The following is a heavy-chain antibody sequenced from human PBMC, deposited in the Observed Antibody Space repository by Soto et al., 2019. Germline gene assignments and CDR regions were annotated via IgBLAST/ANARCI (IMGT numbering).Heavy chain of an antibody. CDR2: ISAYNGNT. V-gene: IGHV1-18*01. D-gene: IGHD2-2*01. J-gene: IGHJ4*02. Sequence: ASVKVSCTASGGTFSSYGISCVRQAPGQGLEWMGWISAYNGNTNYAQKLQGRVTMTTDTSTSTAYMELRSLRSDDTAVYYCARGEYQLLSDWGQGTLVTVSS. CDR3: ARGEYQLLSD. CDR1: GGTFSSYG.